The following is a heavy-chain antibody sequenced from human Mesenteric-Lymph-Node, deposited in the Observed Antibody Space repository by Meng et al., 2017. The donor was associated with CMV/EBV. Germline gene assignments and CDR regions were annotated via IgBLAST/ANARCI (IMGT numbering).Heavy chain of an antibody. J-gene: IGHJ4*02. V-gene: IGHV3-9*01. CDR2: ISWNSGSI. D-gene: IGHD1-26*01. CDR1: GFTFDDYA. Sequence: SLKISCAASGFTFDDYAMHWVRQAPGKGLEWVSGISWNSGSIGYADSVKGRFTISRDNAKKSLYLQINALRVEDTAVYYCASMWEGGYWGQGTLVTVSS. CDR3: ASMWEGGY.